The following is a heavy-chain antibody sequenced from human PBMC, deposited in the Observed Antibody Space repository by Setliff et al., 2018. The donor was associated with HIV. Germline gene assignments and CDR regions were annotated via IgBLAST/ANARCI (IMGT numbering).Heavy chain of an antibody. D-gene: IGHD3-10*01. Sequence: LSLTCTVSGGSISSSSYYWGWIRQPPGKGLEWVSYISSSGSTIYYADSVKGRFTISRDNAKNSLYLQMNSLRVEDTAVYYCARDAIRLAMRGWFDPWGQGTLVTVPQ. CDR2: ISSSGSTI. V-gene: IGHV3-11*04. J-gene: IGHJ5*02. CDR1: GGSISSSS. CDR3: ARDAIRLAMRGWFDP.